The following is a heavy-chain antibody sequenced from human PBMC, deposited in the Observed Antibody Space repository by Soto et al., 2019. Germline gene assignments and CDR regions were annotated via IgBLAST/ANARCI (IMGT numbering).Heavy chain of an antibody. Sequence: QVQLQESGPGLVKPSETLSLTLPVSGSSISSYYWSWIRQPPGKGLEWIGYIHYSGSTNYNPSLKSRVTISVDTSKNQFSLKLSSVTAADTAVYYCARASVAAAGGSNWFDPWGQGSLVSVSS. J-gene: IGHJ5*02. D-gene: IGHD6-13*01. CDR2: IHYSGST. CDR1: GSSISSYY. V-gene: IGHV4-59*01. CDR3: ARASVAAAGGSNWFDP.